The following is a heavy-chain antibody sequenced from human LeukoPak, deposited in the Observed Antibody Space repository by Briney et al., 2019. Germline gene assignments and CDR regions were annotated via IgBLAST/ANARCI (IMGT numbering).Heavy chain of an antibody. CDR1: GFTFSNYA. CDR3: ASMWEGGY. CDR2: ISGGDTT. V-gene: IGHV3-23*01. D-gene: IGHD1-26*01. Sequence: PGGSLRLSCAASGFTFSNYAMSWVRQAPGKGLEWVSFISGGDTTFYADSVKGRFTLSRDNSKNTLYLQMNSLRAEDTAVYFCASMWEGGYWGQGTLVTVSS. J-gene: IGHJ4*02.